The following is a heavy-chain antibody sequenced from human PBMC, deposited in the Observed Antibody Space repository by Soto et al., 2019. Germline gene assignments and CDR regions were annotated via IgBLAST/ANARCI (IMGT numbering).Heavy chain of an antibody. Sequence: QVRLVQSGPEVKMPGASVKVSCKASGHTFTGHHMHWVRQAPGQGLEWMAYSDLDSSHTKYAQRIQGRVTTTRHTSIPAAYMELSGLRSDDAALYYCGLEPTRTGRFDYWGQGTVLTVSS. CDR1: GHTFTGHH. J-gene: IGHJ4*02. CDR3: GLEPTRTGRFDY. CDR2: SDLDSSHT. V-gene: IGHV1-2*02. D-gene: IGHD3-9*01.